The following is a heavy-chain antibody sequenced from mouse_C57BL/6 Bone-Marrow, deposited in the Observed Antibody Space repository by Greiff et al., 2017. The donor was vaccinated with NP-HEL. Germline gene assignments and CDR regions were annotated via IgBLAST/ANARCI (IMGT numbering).Heavy chain of an antibody. CDR3: TRVLNWDGAMDY. CDR1: GFTFSSYA. Sequence: EVKLVGSGEGLVKPGGSLKLSCAASGFTFSSYAMSWVRQTPEKRLEWVAYISSGGDYIYYADTVKGRFTISRDNARNTLYLQMSSLKSEDTAMYYCTRVLNWDGAMDYWGQGTSVTVSS. V-gene: IGHV5-9-1*02. J-gene: IGHJ4*01. CDR2: ISSGGDYI. D-gene: IGHD4-1*01.